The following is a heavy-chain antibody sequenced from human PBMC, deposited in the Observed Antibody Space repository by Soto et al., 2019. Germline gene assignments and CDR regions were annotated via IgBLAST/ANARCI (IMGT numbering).Heavy chain of an antibody. CDR1: GFTFSSYG. V-gene: IGHV3-30*18. CDR3: AKSGSGWSRYYYGMDV. Sequence: QAQLVESGGGVVQPGRSMRLSCAASGFTFSSYGMHWVRQAPGKGLEWVAVISYDGSNKYYADSVKGRFTISRDNSKNTLYLQMNSLRAEDTAVYYCAKSGSGWSRYYYGMDVWGQGTTVTVSS. J-gene: IGHJ6*02. CDR2: ISYDGSNK. D-gene: IGHD6-19*01.